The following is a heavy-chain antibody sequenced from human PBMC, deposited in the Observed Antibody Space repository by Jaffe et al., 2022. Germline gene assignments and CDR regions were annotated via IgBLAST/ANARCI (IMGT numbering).Heavy chain of an antibody. J-gene: IGHJ4*02. CDR1: GGSFSGYY. Sequence: QVQLQQWGAGLLKPSETLSLTCAVYGGSFSGYYWSWIRQPPGKGLEWIGEINHSGSTNYNPSLKSRVTISVDTSKNQFSLKLSSVTAADTAVYYCARGNRRSSGWYVDVLPARYYFDYWGQGTLVTVSS. D-gene: IGHD6-19*01. CDR2: INHSGST. CDR3: ARGNRRSSGWYVDVLPARYYFDY. V-gene: IGHV4-34*01.